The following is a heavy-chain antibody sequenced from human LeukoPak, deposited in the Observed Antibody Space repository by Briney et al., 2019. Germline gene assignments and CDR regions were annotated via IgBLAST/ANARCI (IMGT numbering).Heavy chain of an antibody. J-gene: IGHJ4*02. CDR3: AKWPEGAMDYFDY. Sequence: GGSLRLSCAASGFTFSSSAMSWVRQAPVKGLEWVSAISGDGTRTYYADSVMGRFTISRDNSKNTLYLEMSSLRVEDTAIYYCAKWPEGAMDYFDYWGQGTLVTVSS. D-gene: IGHD3-16*01. CDR1: GFTFSSSA. V-gene: IGHV3-23*01. CDR2: ISGDGTRT.